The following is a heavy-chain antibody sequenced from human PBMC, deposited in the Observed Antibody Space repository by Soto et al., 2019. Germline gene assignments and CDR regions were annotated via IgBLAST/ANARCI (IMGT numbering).Heavy chain of an antibody. V-gene: IGHV4-34*01. D-gene: IGHD3-9*01. Sequence: QVQLQQWGAGPLRPLETLSLTCGVSGGSFSGYYWAWIRQSPGKGLGWIGEINDRGSINYNPSLKGRVSISVDMSKNHYSLNLRSVTAADTAVYYCARESHDILTGPPWVWYFDLWGRGTLVTVSS. J-gene: IGHJ2*01. CDR1: GGSFSGYY. CDR2: INDRGSI. CDR3: ARESHDILTGPPWVWYFDL.